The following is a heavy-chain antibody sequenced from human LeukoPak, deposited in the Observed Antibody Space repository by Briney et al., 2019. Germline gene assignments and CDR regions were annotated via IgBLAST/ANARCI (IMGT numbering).Heavy chain of an antibody. CDR3: AAGAYYYDSSGHLGKNAFDI. CDR1: GYTFTGYY. CDR2: LNPNSGGT. V-gene: IGHV1-2*06. Sequence: ASVKVSYKASGYTFTGYYMHWVRQAPGQGLEWMGRLNPNSGGTTYAQKFQERVTITRDMSTSTAYMELSSLRSEDTAVYYCAAGAYYYDSSGHLGKNAFDIWGQGTMVTVSS. J-gene: IGHJ3*02. D-gene: IGHD3-22*01.